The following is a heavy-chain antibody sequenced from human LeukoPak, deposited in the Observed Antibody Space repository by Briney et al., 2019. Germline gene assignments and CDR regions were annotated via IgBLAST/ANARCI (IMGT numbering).Heavy chain of an antibody. J-gene: IGHJ5*02. CDR1: LGSISSSSYY. V-gene: IGHV4-39*01. D-gene: IGHD3-10*01. CDR2: IYYSGST. Sequence: SETLSPTCTLSLGSISSSSYYWGWIRQPPGKGLEWIGSIYYSGSTYYNPSLKSRVTISVDTSKNQFSLKLSSVTAADTAVYYCARHGSIWFGESEWFDPWGQGTLVTVSS. CDR3: ARHGSIWFGESEWFDP.